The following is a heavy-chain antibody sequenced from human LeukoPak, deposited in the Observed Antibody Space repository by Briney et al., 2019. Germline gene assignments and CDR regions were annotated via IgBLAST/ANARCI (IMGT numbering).Heavy chain of an antibody. CDR1: GFTFSSYG. J-gene: IGHJ4*02. CDR2: IRSDGSNK. CDR3: EKGSLSIAAAMVQVY. V-gene: IGHV3-30*02. D-gene: IGHD6-13*01. Sequence: PGGSLRLSCAASGFTFSSYGMHWVGQAPGKGLEWVAFIRSDGSNKYYADSVKGRLTISTDNSNNTLYLQMNSPRAKDTAVYYCEKGSLSIAAAMVQVYWGQGTLVTVSS.